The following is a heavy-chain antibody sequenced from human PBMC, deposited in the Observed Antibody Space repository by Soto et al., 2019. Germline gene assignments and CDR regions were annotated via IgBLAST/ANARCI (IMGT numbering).Heavy chain of an antibody. CDR1: GFTFDDYA. CDR3: AKGQYYGDDVFDY. D-gene: IGHD4-17*01. Sequence: EVQLVESGGGLVQPGRSLRLSCAASGFTFDDYAMHWVRQAPGKRLEWVSGISWNSGSIGYADSVKGRFTISRDNAKNSLYLQMNSLRAEDTALYYCAKGQYYGDDVFDYWGQGTLVTVSS. J-gene: IGHJ4*02. V-gene: IGHV3-9*01. CDR2: ISWNSGSI.